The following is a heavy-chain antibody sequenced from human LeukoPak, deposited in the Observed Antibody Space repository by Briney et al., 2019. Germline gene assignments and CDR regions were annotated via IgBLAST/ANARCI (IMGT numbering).Heavy chain of an antibody. CDR1: GGSISSSRYY. V-gene: IGHV4-39*07. D-gene: IGHD2-8*01. CDR2: IYHSGSS. Sequence: SETLSLTCTVSGGSISSSRYYWGWIRQPPGKGLEWIGRIYHSGSSYYNPSLKSRVTISVDTSKNQFSLKLSSVTAADTAVYYCATLSLYYYLDYWGQGTLVTVSS. J-gene: IGHJ4*02. CDR3: ATLSLYYYLDY.